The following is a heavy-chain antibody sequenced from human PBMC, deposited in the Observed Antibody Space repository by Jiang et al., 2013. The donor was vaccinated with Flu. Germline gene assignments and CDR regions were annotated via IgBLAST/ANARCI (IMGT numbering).Heavy chain of an antibody. Sequence: TLTLTCTFSGFSLSTSGMCVSWIRQPPGKALEWLALIYWDDDKRYSPSLKSRFTITKDTSKNQVVLTMTNMDPVDTATYYCAHSMTAMVPGIYYYYYMDVWGKGTTVTVSS. CDR1: GFSLSTSGMC. CDR2: IYWDDDK. CDR3: AHSMTAMVPGIYYYYYMDV. J-gene: IGHJ6*03. D-gene: IGHD5-18*01. V-gene: IGHV2-5*08.